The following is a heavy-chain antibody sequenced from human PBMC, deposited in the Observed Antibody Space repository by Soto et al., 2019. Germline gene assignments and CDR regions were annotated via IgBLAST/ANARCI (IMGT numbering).Heavy chain of an antibody. CDR3: ARAGGYSRTTPNPRAYGMDV. D-gene: IGHD6-13*01. Sequence: ASVKVSCKASGYTFTSYYMHWVRQAPGQRLEWMGIINPSGGSTSYAQKFQGRVTMTRDTSTSTVYMELSSLRSEDTAVYYCARAGGYSRTTPNPRAYGMDVWGQGTTVTVSS. CDR2: INPSGGST. CDR1: GYTFTSYY. J-gene: IGHJ6*02. V-gene: IGHV1-46*01.